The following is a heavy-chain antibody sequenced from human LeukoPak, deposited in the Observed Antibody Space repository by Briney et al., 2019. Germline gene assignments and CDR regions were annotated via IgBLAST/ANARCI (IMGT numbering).Heavy chain of an antibody. J-gene: IGHJ4*02. V-gene: IGHV4-39*07. Sequence: KTSETLSLTCTVSGGSISSSSYYWGWIRQPPGKGLEWIGSIYYSGSTYYNPSLKSRVTISVDTSKNQFSLKLSSVTAADTAVYYCASRMVVAARADYWGQGTLVTVSS. CDR2: IYYSGST. CDR3: ASRMVVAARADY. CDR1: GGSISSSSYY. D-gene: IGHD2-15*01.